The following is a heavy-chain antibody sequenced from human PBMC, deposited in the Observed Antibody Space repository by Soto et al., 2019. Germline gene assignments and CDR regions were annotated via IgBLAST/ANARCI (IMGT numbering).Heavy chain of an antibody. CDR2: ISGSGEST. Sequence: PGGSLRLSCAASGFAFIGYAIIFCRHSPWKGLEWVSAISGSGESTHYADSVKGRSTISRDNSKNTLYLQMNSLRAEDTAVYYCAKEGAGYYDSSPYDYWGQGTLVTVSS. V-gene: IGHV3-23*01. CDR1: GFAFIGYA. D-gene: IGHD3-22*01. J-gene: IGHJ4*02. CDR3: AKEGAGYYDSSPYDY.